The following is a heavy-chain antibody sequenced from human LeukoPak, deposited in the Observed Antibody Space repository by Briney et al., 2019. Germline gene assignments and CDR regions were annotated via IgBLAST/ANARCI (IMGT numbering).Heavy chain of an antibody. CDR1: GYTFTRYY. CDR2: INPSGGST. CDR3: AREDASADLTYNWFDP. V-gene: IGHV1-46*01. Sequence: GASVKVSCKASGYTFTRYYMHWVRQAPGQGLEYMGIINPSGGSTNYAQKFQGRVTMTRDMSTSTVCMELSSLRSEDTAMYYCAREDASADLTYNWFDPWGQGTLVTVSS. J-gene: IGHJ5*02.